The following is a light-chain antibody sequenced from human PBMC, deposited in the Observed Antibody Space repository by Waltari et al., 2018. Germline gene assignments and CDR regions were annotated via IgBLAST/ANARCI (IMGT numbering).Light chain of an antibody. CDR3: QHYNSFSALFT. Sequence: DIQLTQSPSTVSASVDDRVTITCRASQSISRWLAWYQQKPGKAPKLLVHKASSLQSGVPSRFSGSGSGTEFTLNITSLQPDDFATYYCQHYNSFSALFTFGPGTQVDIK. CDR2: KAS. CDR1: QSISRW. V-gene: IGKV1-5*03. J-gene: IGKJ3*01.